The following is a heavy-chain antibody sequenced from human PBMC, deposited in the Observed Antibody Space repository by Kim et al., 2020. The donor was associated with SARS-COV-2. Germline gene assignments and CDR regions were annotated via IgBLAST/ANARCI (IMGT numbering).Heavy chain of an antibody. CDR1: GGSITNYY. CDR2: IYYSGST. J-gene: IGHJ4*02. Sequence: SETLSLTCTVSGGSITNYYCSWIRQSPGKGLEWIGYIYYSGSTNYNPSLKSRVTISVDTSKNQFSLKLSSVTAADTAVYYCVRGHSSNWYFDSWGQGTLVTVSS. D-gene: IGHD6-13*01. V-gene: IGHV4-59*01. CDR3: VRGHSSNWYFDS.